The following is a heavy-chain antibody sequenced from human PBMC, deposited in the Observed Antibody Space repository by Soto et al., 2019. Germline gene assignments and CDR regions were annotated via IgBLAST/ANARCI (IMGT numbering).Heavy chain of an antibody. CDR3: EKDIVVVVAATISGFDY. CDR2: ISYDGSNK. CDR1: GFTFSSYG. J-gene: IGHJ4*02. D-gene: IGHD2-15*01. V-gene: IGHV3-30*18. Sequence: PGGSLRLSCAASGFTFSSYGMHWVRQAPGKGLEWVAVISYDGSNKYYADSVKGRFTISRDNSKNTLYLQMNSLRAEDTAVYYCEKDIVVVVAATISGFDYWGQGTLVTVSS.